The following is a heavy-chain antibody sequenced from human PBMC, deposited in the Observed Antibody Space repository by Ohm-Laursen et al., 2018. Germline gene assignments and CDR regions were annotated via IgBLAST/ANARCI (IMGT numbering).Heavy chain of an antibody. D-gene: IGHD6-6*01. CDR1: GGSISSGAYC. J-gene: IGHJ6*02. CDR2: IYHSGST. Sequence: TLSLTCTVSGGSISSGAYCWSWIRQHPGKGLEWIGYIYHSGSTYYNPSLKSRVTISVDTSKNQFSLKLSFVTAADTAVYYCARQISIAARTYYYYGMDVWGQGTTVTVSS. V-gene: IGHV4-31*03. CDR3: ARQISIAARTYYYYGMDV.